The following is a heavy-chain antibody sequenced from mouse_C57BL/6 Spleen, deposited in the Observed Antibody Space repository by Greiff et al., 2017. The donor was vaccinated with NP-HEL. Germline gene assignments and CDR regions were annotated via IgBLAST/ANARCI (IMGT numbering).Heavy chain of an antibody. D-gene: IGHD4-1*01. CDR3: ARPGKGNSFDY. J-gene: IGHJ2*01. CDR1: GYTFTSYW. Sequence: VQLQQPGAELVRPGSSVKLSCKASGYTFTSYWMDWVKQRPGQGLEWIGNIYPSDSETHYNQKFKDKATLTVDKSSSTAYMQLSSLTSEDSAVYYCARPGKGNSFDYWGQGTTLTVSS. V-gene: IGHV1-61*01. CDR2: IYPSDSET.